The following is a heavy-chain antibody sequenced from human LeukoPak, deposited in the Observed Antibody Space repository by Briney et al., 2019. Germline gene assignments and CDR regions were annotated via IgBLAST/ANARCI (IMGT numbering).Heavy chain of an antibody. Sequence: GSLILSCAASRFTFSSYWMSWVRQAPGRGLEWVANIKQDGSEKYYVDSVKGRFTISRDNAKNSLYLQLNSLRAEDTAVYYCARARGGYDFDYWGQGTLVTVSS. CDR3: ARARGGYDFDY. J-gene: IGHJ4*02. V-gene: IGHV3-7*03. D-gene: IGHD5-12*01. CDR2: IKQDGSEK. CDR1: RFTFSSYW.